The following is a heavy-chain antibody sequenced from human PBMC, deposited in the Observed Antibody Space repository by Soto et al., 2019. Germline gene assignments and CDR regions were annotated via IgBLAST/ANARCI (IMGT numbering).Heavy chain of an antibody. D-gene: IGHD6-6*01. CDR2: IYYSGST. CDR3: ARGSIAARRVGWFDP. J-gene: IGHJ5*02. Sequence: SETLSLTCTVSGGSISSYYWSWIRQPPGKGLEWIGYIYYSGSTNYNPSLKSRVTISVDTSKNQFSLKLSSVTAADTAVYYCARGSIAARRVGWFDPWGQGTLVTVS. V-gene: IGHV4-59*01. CDR1: GGSISSYY.